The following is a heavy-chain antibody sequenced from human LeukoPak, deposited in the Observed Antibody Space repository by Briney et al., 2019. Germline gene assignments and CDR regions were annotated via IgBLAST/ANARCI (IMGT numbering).Heavy chain of an antibody. CDR3: ARDRVPQVPDKGDT. J-gene: IGHJ4*02. V-gene: IGHV3-21*01. CDR2: ISSSSSYI. Sequence: GGSLRLSCAASGFTFSSYSMNWVRQAPGKGLEWVSSISSSSSYIYYADSVKGRFTISRDNAKNSLYLQMNSLRAEDTAVYYCARDRVPQVPDKGDTWGQGTLVTVSS. CDR1: GFTFSSYS. D-gene: IGHD1-14*01.